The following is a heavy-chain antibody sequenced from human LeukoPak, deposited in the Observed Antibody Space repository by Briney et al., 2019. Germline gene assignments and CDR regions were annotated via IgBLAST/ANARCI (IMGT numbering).Heavy chain of an antibody. Sequence: PGGSLRLSCAASGFTFSNYAMSWVRQAPGKGLEWVSSISSTSGYIYYADSLKGRFIISRDNAKNSLYLQMSSLRVEDTAVYYWGGKSGGGGYFYYYSMDVWGKGTTVTVSS. D-gene: IGHD3-10*01. V-gene: IGHV3-21*01. CDR2: ISSTSGYI. CDR3: GGKSGGGGYFYYYSMDV. J-gene: IGHJ6*01. CDR1: GFTFSNYA.